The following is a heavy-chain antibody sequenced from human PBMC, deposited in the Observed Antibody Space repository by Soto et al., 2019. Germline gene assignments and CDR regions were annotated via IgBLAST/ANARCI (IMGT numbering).Heavy chain of an antibody. CDR1: GFTFSSYA. CDR2: ISGSGGST. CDR3: AKSNRSSGPPLKGSYYYYGMDV. V-gene: IGHV3-23*01. Sequence: EVQLLESGGGLVQPGGSLRLSCAASGFTFSSYAMSWVRQAPGKGLEWVSAISGSGGSTYYADSVKGRFTISRDNSKNTLYLQMNSLRAEDTAVYYCAKSNRSSGPPLKGSYYYYGMDVWGQGTTVTVSS. J-gene: IGHJ6*02. D-gene: IGHD3-10*01.